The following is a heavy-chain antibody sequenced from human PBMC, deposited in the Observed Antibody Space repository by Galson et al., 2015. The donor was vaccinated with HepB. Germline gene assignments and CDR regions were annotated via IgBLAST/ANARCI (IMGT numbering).Heavy chain of an antibody. CDR3: ARDWRLQSFRSGMDV. CDR2: INSDGSST. V-gene: IGHV3-74*01. D-gene: IGHD4-11*01. CDR1: GFTFSSYW. Sequence: SLRLSCAASGFTFSSYWMHWVRQAPGKGLVWVSRINSDGSSTSYADSVKGRFTISRDNAKNTLYLQMNSLRAEDTAVYYCARDWRLQSFRSGMDVWGQGTRVTVSS. J-gene: IGHJ6*02.